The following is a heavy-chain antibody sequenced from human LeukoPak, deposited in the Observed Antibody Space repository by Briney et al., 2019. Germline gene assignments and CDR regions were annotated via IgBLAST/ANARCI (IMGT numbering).Heavy chain of an antibody. D-gene: IGHD4-17*01. V-gene: IGHV4-59*01. J-gene: IGHJ4*02. CDR2: IYYIGRT. Sequence: SETLSLTCTVSGGPISSYYWTWIRQPPGKGLEWIGYIYYIGRTNYNPSLKSRVTISVDTSKNQFSLKLSSVTAADTAVYYCARADYGDYVTFDYWGQGTLVTVSS. CDR1: GGPISSYY. CDR3: ARADYGDYVTFDY.